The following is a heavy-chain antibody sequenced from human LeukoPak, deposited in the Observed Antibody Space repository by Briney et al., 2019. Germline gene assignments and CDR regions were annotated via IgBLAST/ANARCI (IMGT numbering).Heavy chain of an antibody. D-gene: IGHD3-22*01. J-gene: IGHJ3*02. CDR1: GDSFSSNSAA. V-gene: IGHV6-1*01. CDR3: ARSYYYDSSGYYYGDAFDI. CDR2: TYYRSKWYN. Sequence: SQTLSLTCAISGDSFSSNSAAWNWIRQSPSRGLEWLGRTYYRSKWYNDYAVSVKSRITINPDTSKNQFSLQLNSVTPEDTAVYYCARSYYYDSSGYYYGDAFDIWGQGTMVTVSS.